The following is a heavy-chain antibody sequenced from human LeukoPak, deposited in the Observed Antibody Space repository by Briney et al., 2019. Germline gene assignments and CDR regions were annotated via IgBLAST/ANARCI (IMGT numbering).Heavy chain of an antibody. Sequence: PGGSLRLSCAASGFTFSRYWMSWVRQAPGKGLEWVANIMEDGSEKYYVDSVKGRFAISRDNAKNSLFLQMNSLRAEDTAVYYCASAIVLRPGSLDYWGQGTLVTVSS. D-gene: IGHD3-22*01. CDR3: ASAIVLRPGSLDY. V-gene: IGHV3-7*05. CDR2: IMEDGSEK. J-gene: IGHJ4*02. CDR1: GFTFSRYW.